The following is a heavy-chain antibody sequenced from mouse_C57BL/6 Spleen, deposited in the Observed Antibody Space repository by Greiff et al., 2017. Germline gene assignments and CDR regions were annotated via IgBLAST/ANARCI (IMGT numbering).Heavy chain of an antibody. Sequence: EVKLMESGGGLVKPGGSLKLSCAASGFTFSDYGMHWVRQAPEKGLEWVAYISSGSSTIYYADTVKGRFTISRDNAKNTLFLQMTSLRSEDTAMYYCARPQYYYGSSGFDYWGQGTTLTVSS. D-gene: IGHD1-1*01. J-gene: IGHJ2*01. CDR2: ISSGSSTI. CDR1: GFTFSDYG. CDR3: ARPQYYYGSSGFDY. V-gene: IGHV5-17*01.